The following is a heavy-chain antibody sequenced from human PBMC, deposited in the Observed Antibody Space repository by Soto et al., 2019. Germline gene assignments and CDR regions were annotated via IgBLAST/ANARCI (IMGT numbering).Heavy chain of an antibody. CDR1: GDSISSYY. J-gene: IGHJ5*02. V-gene: IGHV4-4*07. CDR2: IYTNGST. CDR3: AREDDLVIVPTAPFDP. Sequence: QVQLQESGPGLVKPSETLSLTCTVSGDSISSYYWSWIRQPAGQGLEWIGRIYTNGSTTYNPSLKSRVTMSVDTSKNQFSLKVSSVTAADTAVYYCAREDDLVIVPTAPFDPWGQGTQVTVSS. D-gene: IGHD2-2*01.